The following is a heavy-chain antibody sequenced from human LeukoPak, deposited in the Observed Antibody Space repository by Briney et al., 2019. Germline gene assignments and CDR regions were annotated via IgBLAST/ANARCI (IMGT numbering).Heavy chain of an antibody. V-gene: IGHV3-23*01. Sequence: PSETLSLTCTVSGYSISSGYYWGWIRQPPGKGLEWVSAISGSAGSTYYADSVKGRFTISRDNSKNTLYLQMNSLRAEDTAVYYCASSSVAGSSWGQGTLVTVSS. CDR3: ASSSVAGSS. D-gene: IGHD6-19*01. J-gene: IGHJ4*02. CDR1: GYSISSGYY. CDR2: ISGSAGST.